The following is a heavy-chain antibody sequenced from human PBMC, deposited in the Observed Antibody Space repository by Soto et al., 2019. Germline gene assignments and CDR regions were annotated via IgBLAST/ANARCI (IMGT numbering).Heavy chain of an antibody. V-gene: IGHV1-46*01. J-gene: IGHJ6*02. CDR2: INPSPGST. CDR1: GYTFGSHY. Sequence: QVQLVQSGAEVRKPGASVKVACKASGYTFGSHYVHWVRQAPGQALEWMGIINPSPGSTSYAEKFQGRVTMTRDTSTSTVYMEMSSLRSEDTATYYCARDGQTTMVRGVRGGSYNYYGMDVWGQGTTVTVSS. D-gene: IGHD3-10*01. CDR3: ARDGQTTMVRGVRGGSYNYYGMDV.